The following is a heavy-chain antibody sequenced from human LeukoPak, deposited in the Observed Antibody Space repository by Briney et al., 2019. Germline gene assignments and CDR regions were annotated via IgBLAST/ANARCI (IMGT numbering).Heavy chain of an antibody. Sequence: PGGSLRLSCAASGFTFSNYGMHWVRQAPGKGLEWVAFIQYDGSNKYYADSVKGRFTISRDNSKNTLYLQMNSLRAEDTAVYYCAKDIVVIPAAGDAFDIWGQGTMVTVSS. V-gene: IGHV3-30*02. J-gene: IGHJ3*02. CDR3: AKDIVVIPAAGDAFDI. CDR1: GFTFSNYG. D-gene: IGHD2-2*01. CDR2: IQYDGSNK.